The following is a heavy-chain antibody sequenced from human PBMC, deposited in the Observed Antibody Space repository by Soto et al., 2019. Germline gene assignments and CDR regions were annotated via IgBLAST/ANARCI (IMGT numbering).Heavy chain of an antibody. D-gene: IGHD2-21*01. Sequence: VLLVQSGAEVKKPGASVKVSCKASGFPFSNSGIAWVRQAPGQGLEWMGWINIYNGKTNYAQTLQDRVTLTADTSTDTASMALRSLRSDDTAVYYCATPTVWLLLPAFWGLGTLVPVSS. V-gene: IGHV1-18*01. CDR2: INIYNGKT. J-gene: IGHJ4*02. CDR3: ATPTVWLLLPAF. CDR1: GFPFSNSG.